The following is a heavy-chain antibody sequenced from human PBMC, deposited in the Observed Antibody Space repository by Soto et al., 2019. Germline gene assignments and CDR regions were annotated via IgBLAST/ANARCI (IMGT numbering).Heavy chain of an antibody. Sequence: SVKVSCKASGFTFTSSAVQWVRQARGQRLEWIGWIVVGSGNTNYAQKFQERATITRDMSTSTAYMELSSLRSEDTAVYYCAAGIKRPYYYYYGMDVWGQGTTVTVSS. J-gene: IGHJ6*02. CDR2: IVVGSGNT. CDR3: AAGIKRPYYYYYGMDV. V-gene: IGHV1-58*01. CDR1: GFTFTSSA.